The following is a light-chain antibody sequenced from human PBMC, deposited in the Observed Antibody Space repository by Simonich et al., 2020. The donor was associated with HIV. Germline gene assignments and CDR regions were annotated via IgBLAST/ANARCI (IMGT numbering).Light chain of an antibody. Sequence: QAVVTQEPSLTVSPGGTLTLTCGSSTGAVTSGHFPYWFQQKAGQAPRTLIYDTTSKHSLPPARFSVSLLGGKAALTLSGAQAEDEAEYYCLLTYGGARVFGGGTKLTVL. CDR2: DTT. CDR3: LLTYGGARV. V-gene: IGLV7-46*01. CDR1: TGAVTSGHF. J-gene: IGLJ2*01.